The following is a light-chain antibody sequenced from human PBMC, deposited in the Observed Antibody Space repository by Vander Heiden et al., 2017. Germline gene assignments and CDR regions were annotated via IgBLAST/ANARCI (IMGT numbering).Light chain of an antibody. V-gene: IGKV1-39*01. Sequence: DIQMTQSPSSLSASVGDRVTITCRASQSIASFLNWYQQKPGKAPNLLIYDASTLQRGVPSRFTAIGSGTDFTLTISSLQPEDFATYYCQQSYTIPLTFGQGTKLEIK. CDR3: QQSYTIPLT. CDR2: DAS. J-gene: IGKJ2*01. CDR1: QSIASF.